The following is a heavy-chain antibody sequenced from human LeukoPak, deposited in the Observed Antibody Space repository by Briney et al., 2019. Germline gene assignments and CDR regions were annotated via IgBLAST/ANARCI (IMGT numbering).Heavy chain of an antibody. CDR2: IKQDGSEE. J-gene: IGHJ6*03. D-gene: IGHD3-10*01. V-gene: IGHV3-7*01. CDR3: ARDYSGYYGSWSKGNYYYYMDV. Sequence: SGGSLRLSCGASGFTFTDYWMTWVRQAPEKGLEWVANIKQDGSEEYYVDSVKGRFTISRDNAKNSLFLQMNSLRVDDTAVYYCARDYSGYYGSWSKGNYYYYMDVWGKGTTVTVSS. CDR1: GFTFTDYW.